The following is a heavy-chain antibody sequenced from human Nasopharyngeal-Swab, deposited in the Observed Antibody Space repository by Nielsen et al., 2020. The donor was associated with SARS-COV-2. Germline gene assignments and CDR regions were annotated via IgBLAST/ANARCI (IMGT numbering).Heavy chain of an antibody. Sequence: GESLKIYWAASGFTLSSYSMNWVRQAPGEGLEWVSSISSSSSYIYYPDSVKGRFTISRDNAKNSLYQQMNSLRAEDTAVYYCARSIAARPFDYWGQGTLVTVSS. CDR2: ISSSSSYI. J-gene: IGHJ4*02. V-gene: IGHV3-21*01. D-gene: IGHD6-6*01. CDR3: ARSIAARPFDY. CDR1: GFTLSSYS.